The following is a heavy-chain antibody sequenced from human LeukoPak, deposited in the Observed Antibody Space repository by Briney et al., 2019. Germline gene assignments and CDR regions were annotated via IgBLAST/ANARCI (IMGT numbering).Heavy chain of an antibody. Sequence: SVKVSCKASGGTFSSYAISWVRQAPGQGLEWMGRIIPILGIANYAQKFQGRVTITADKSTSTAYMELSSLRSEDTAVYYCARHAVAGSPIDYWGQGTLVTVSS. V-gene: IGHV1-69*04. D-gene: IGHD6-19*01. CDR1: GGTFSSYA. CDR3: ARHAVAGSPIDY. J-gene: IGHJ4*02. CDR2: IIPILGIA.